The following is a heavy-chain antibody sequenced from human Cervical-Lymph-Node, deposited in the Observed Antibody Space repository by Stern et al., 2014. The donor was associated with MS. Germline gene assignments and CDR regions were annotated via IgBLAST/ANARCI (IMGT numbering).Heavy chain of an antibody. Sequence: VKYAQKFQGRVTNTADKPTGTAYMELSSLRSEDTAVYYCARERDENAFDIWGQGTMVTVSS. V-gene: IGHV1-69*06. CDR2: V. CDR3: ARERDENAFDI. J-gene: IGHJ3*02.